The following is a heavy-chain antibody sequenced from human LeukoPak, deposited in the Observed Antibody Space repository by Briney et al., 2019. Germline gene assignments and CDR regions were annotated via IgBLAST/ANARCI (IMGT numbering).Heavy chain of an antibody. Sequence: ASVNVSCKASGYTFTSYGISWVRQAPGQGLEWMGWISGYSGDTSYSQKFQGRVTMTRDTSTSTAYMELRSLRSDDTALYYCARDRLNRFDLWGQGTLVTVSS. V-gene: IGHV1-18*01. CDR1: GYTFTSYG. J-gene: IGHJ5*02. CDR3: ARDRLNRFDL. D-gene: IGHD6-6*01. CDR2: ISGYSGDT.